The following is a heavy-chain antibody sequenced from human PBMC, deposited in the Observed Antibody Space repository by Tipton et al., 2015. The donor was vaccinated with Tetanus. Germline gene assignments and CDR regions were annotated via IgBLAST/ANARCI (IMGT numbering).Heavy chain of an antibody. V-gene: IGHV5-51*01. D-gene: IGHD6-6*01. CDR3: ARMYSTSSPFDH. CDR1: GYSFTSHW. Sequence: QLVQSGGEVKKPGESLKISCKGSGYSFTSHWIGCVRQMPGKRLEWMGMIFPDDSDTRYSPSFQGHVTFSVDKSTSTVYLQWSSLKASDPAMYFCARMYSTSSPFDHWGQGTLVAVSS. J-gene: IGHJ4*02. CDR2: IFPDDSDT.